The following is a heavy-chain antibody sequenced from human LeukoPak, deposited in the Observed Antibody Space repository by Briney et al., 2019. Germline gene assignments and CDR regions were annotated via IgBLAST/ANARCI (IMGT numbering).Heavy chain of an antibody. V-gene: IGHV3-9*01. CDR2: ISWNSGSI. J-gene: IGHJ4*02. Sequence: AGGSLRLSCAASGFTFSSYAMHWVRQAPGKGLEWVSGISWNSGSIGYADSVKGRFTISRDNAKNSLYLQMNSLRAEDTALYYCARLGGGYERGTFDYWGQGTLVTVSS. CDR1: GFTFSSYA. CDR3: ARLGGGYERGTFDY. D-gene: IGHD5-12*01.